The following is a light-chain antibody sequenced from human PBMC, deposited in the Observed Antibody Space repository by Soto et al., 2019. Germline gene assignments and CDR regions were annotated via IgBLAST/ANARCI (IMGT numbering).Light chain of an antibody. CDR2: DAS. V-gene: IGKV3-11*01. CDR1: QSVSSY. CDR3: QQRSDWPRT. Sequence: EIVLTQSPATLSLSPGERATLSCRASQSVSSYLAWYQQKPGQAPRLLIYDASNRATGIPGRFSGSGSGTDFTLTISSLEPEDFAVYYGQQRSDWPRTFGQGTKVEIK. J-gene: IGKJ1*01.